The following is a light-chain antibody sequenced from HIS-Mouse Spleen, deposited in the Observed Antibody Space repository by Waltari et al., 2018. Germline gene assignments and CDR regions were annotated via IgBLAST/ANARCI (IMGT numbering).Light chain of an antibody. J-gene: IGLJ2*01. Sequence: QSALTQPASVSGSPGQSITIPCTGTSSDVGGYHYVSWYQQHPGKAPKPMIYDVSNRPSGVSNRFSGSKSGNTASLTISGLQAEDEADYYCSSYTSSSFNVVFGGGTKLTVL. CDR2: DVS. CDR1: SSDVGGYHY. CDR3: SSYTSSSFNVV. V-gene: IGLV2-14*03.